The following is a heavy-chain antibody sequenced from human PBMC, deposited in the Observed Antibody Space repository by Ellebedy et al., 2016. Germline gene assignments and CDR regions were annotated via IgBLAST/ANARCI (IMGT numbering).Heavy chain of an antibody. J-gene: IGHJ4*02. D-gene: IGHD3-16*02. CDR3: ARFYDYVWGSYRWRREYFDY. CDR1: GGSISSSSYY. V-gene: IGHV4-39*01. Sequence: SETLSLTCTVSGGSISSSSYYWGWIRQPPGKGLEWIGSIYYSGSTYYNPSLKSRVTISVDTSKNQFSLKLSSVTAADTAVYYCARFYDYVWGSYRWRREYFDYWGQGTLVTVSS. CDR2: IYYSGST.